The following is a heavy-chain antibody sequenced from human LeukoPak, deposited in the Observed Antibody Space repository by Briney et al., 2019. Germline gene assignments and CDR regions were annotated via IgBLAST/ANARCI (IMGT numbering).Heavy chain of an antibody. CDR2: IKQDGSEK. D-gene: IGHD3-22*01. J-gene: IGHJ4*02. Sequence: GGSLRLSCAASGFTFSSYWMSWVRQAPGKGLEWVANIKQDGSEKYYVDSVKGRFTISRDNAKNSLYLQMNSLRAEDTAVYYCARDENYYDSSGYFSLFDYWGQGTLVTVSS. V-gene: IGHV3-7*01. CDR1: GFTFSSYW. CDR3: ARDENYYDSSGYFSLFDY.